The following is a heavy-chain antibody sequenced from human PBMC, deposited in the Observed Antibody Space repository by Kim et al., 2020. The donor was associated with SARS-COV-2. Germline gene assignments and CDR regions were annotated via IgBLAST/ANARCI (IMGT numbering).Heavy chain of an antibody. V-gene: IGHV4-39*01. D-gene: IGHD6-13*01. J-gene: IGHJ4*02. Sequence: SETLSLTCTVSGGSISSSCYYWGWLRPPPGQELEWIGSIYYSASTYSNPSIKVRVTISVDTSKNQFSLNVGTVAAAATAVYSCARLGVASAGFQGECDYWGQGTLVTVSS. CDR2: IYYSAST. CDR3: ARLGVASAGFQGECDY. CDR1: GGSISSSCYY.